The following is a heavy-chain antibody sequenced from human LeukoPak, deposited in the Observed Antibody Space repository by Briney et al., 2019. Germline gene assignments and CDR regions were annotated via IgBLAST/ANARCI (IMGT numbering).Heavy chain of an antibody. V-gene: IGHV4-39*01. J-gene: IGHJ6*02. Sequence: SETLSPTCTVSGGSITSSIDYWGWVGQPPGKGLEWIATIYYSTSPQYNPSLKSRVTMSVDTSKNQFSLKLSSMTAADTAVYYCARHQCSGTRCYNFYFYGMDVWGQGTTVTVSS. CDR2: IYYSTSP. CDR1: GGSITSSIDY. CDR3: ARHQCSGTRCYNFYFYGMDV. D-gene: IGHD2-2*02.